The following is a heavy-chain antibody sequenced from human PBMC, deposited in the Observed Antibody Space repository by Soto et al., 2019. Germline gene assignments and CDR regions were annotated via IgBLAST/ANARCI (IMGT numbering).Heavy chain of an antibody. V-gene: IGHV4-39*01. CDR1: GDSIGTSPYY. CDR3: AHIREYNHYGWFDP. D-gene: IGHD3-16*01. CDR2: VYYSGTT. J-gene: IGHJ5*02. Sequence: SETLSLTCTVSGDSIGTSPYYWAWLRQTPGRGLEWIGSVYYSGTTYRNPSLKSRTTLSVDTSKNQFSLRLSSVTAADTGVYYCAHIREYNHYGWFDPWGQGSLVTVSS.